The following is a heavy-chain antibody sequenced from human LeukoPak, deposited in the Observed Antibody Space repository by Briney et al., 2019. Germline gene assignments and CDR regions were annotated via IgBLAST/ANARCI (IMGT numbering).Heavy chain of an antibody. D-gene: IGHD6-13*01. Sequence: KRGESLKISCKGSGYSFSYYWIAWGRQMPGKGLEWMGIVYPGDSDTRYSPSFQGQVTVSADKSISTAYLQWSSLKASDTAMYYCARRQPLGIEVWGQGTTVTVSS. CDR3: ARRQPLGIEV. V-gene: IGHV5-51*01. CDR2: VYPGDSDT. J-gene: IGHJ6*02. CDR1: GYSFSYYW.